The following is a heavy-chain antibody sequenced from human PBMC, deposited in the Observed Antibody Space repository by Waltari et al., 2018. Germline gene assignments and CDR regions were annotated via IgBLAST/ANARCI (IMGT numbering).Heavy chain of an antibody. CDR3: GHLVTIIRVVITRLFAS. V-gene: IGHV2-5*01. CDR1: GFSLNTSRLG. J-gene: IGHJ5*02. CDR2: IYWNDVK. Sequence: QNTLKESGPTVVKPTETLTLTCTFSGFSLNTSRLGVAWIRQPPGKAPEWLALIYWNDVKNYRPSLKTRLTITRDTSKNQVVLTMTSVEPVDTGTYYCGHLVTIIRVVITRLFASWGQGVLVTVSS. D-gene: IGHD3-10*01.